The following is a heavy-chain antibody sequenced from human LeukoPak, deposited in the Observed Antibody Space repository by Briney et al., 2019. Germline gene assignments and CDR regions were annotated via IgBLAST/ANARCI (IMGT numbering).Heavy chain of an antibody. Sequence: GGSLRLSCAASGFTFDDYAMHWVRQAPGKGLEWVSGISWNSGSIGYADSVKGRFTISRDNAKNSLYLQMNSLRAEDTAVYYCARDSRGFWSGYYTDTPDYWGQGTLVTVSS. CDR3: ARDSRGFWSGYYTDTPDY. D-gene: IGHD3-3*01. CDR2: ISWNSGSI. V-gene: IGHV3-9*01. J-gene: IGHJ4*02. CDR1: GFTFDDYA.